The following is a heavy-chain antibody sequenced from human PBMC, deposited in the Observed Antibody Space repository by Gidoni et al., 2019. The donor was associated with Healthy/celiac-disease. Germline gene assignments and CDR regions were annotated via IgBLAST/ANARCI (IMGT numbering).Heavy chain of an antibody. J-gene: IGHJ6*02. CDR3: ASAKGRRDYYYYYGMDV. CDR1: GYTFTSSY. CDR2: INPSGGST. V-gene: IGHV1-46*01. Sequence: QVQLVQSGAEVKKPGASVKVSCKASGYTFTSSYMHWVRQAPGQGLEWMGIINPSGGSTSYAQKFQGRVTMTRDTSTSTVYMELSSLRSEDTAVYYCASAKGRRDYYYYYGMDVWGQGTTVTVSS.